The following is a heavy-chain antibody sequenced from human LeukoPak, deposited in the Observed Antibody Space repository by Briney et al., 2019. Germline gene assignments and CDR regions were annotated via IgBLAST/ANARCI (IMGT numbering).Heavy chain of an antibody. D-gene: IGHD2-8*02. J-gene: IGHJ3*02. CDR1: GFTFSSYS. CDR3: ARAADYWGSIGDALDI. V-gene: IGHV3-48*01. Sequence: PGGSLRLSCAASGFTFSSYSMNWVRQAPGKGLEWVSYISSSTTIYYADSVKGRFTISRDNAKNSLYLQMNSLRAEDTAVYYCARAADYWGSIGDALDIWGQGTMVTVSS. CDR2: ISSSTTI.